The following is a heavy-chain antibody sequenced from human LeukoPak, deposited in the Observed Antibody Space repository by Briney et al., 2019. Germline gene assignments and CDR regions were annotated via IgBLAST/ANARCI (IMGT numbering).Heavy chain of an antibody. V-gene: IGHV1-2*06. D-gene: IGHD3-3*01. CDR3: ARGHWSGYSYNWFDP. J-gene: IGHJ5*02. CDR1: GYTFSGHY. Sequence: ASVKVSCKASGYTFSGHYLHWVRQAPGQGLEWMGRINPNTGVTQYTENFQGRVTMTGDTSISTAYMELNGLRSDDTAVYYCARGHWSGYSYNWFDPWGQGTLVTVSS. CDR2: INPNTGVT.